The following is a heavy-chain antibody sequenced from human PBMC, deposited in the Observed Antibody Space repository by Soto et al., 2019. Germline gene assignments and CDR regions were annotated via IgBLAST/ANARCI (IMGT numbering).Heavy chain of an antibody. CDR2: INPRGGST. Sequence: QVHLVQSGAEGKKPGASVKVSCKASGYTFTTYHIHWVRQAPGQGLEWMGIINPRGGSTSYAQKFQGRVTMTRDTSTSTVYMELSSLRSEDTAVYYCARGTYGDIDYWGQGTLVTVSS. D-gene: IGHD4-17*01. CDR1: GYTFTTYH. CDR3: ARGTYGDIDY. V-gene: IGHV1-46*01. J-gene: IGHJ4*02.